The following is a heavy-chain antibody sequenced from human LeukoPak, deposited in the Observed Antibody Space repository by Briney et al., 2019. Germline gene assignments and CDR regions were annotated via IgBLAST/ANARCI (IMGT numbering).Heavy chain of an antibody. CDR1: GFTFSCFA. CDR3: AKGGGSYSSYYMDV. CDR2: ISGSGGSK. V-gene: IGHV3-23*01. Sequence: GGSLRLSCSASGFTFSCFAMMGLPPAPGKGREWCSAISGSGGSKYYADSVKGRFTISRDNSKNTLYLQMNSLRAEDTAVYYCAKGGGSYSSYYMDVWGKGTTVTVSS. D-gene: IGHD1-26*01. J-gene: IGHJ6*03.